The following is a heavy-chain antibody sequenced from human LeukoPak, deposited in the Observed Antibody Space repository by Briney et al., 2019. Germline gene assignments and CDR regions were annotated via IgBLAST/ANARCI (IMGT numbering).Heavy chain of an antibody. CDR3: SRDYSSSISCYNY. CDR1: GFTFSSYS. J-gene: IGHJ4*02. D-gene: IGHD2-2*02. CDR2: ISSSGNYI. V-gene: IGHV3-21*01. Sequence: PGGSLRLSCAASGFTFSSYSMNWVRQAPGKGLEWVSSISSSGNYIYYADSVKGRFTISRDNAKSSVFLQMTSLRAEDTAVYYCSRDYSSSISCYNYWGQGTQVTVS.